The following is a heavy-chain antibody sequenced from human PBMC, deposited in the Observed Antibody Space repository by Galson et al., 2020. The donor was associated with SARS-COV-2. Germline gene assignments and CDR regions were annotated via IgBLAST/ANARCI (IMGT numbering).Heavy chain of an antibody. D-gene: IGHD1-1*01. V-gene: IGHV1-2*02. CDR3: ARDKTGTADNYFDP. J-gene: IGHJ5*02. CDR1: GYTFTKYY. Sequence: ASVKVSCEASGYTFTKYYIHWVRQAPGQGLEWMGWISPNSGGTNFAQTFQGRVTLTRDTSTATAFMELSRLRFDDTAIYYCARDKTGTADNYFDPWGQGTLITVSS. CDR2: ISPNSGGT.